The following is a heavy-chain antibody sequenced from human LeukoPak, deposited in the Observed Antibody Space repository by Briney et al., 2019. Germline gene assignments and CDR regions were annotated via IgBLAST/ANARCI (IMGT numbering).Heavy chain of an antibody. D-gene: IGHD1-26*01. Sequence: SETLSLTCAVYGGTFSGIYWSWIPQPPGKGREWRGEINHSESTNYNQPLKSRVTMSVDTSKNQFSLTLNSVTAADSAVYYCAGGLLTWELPRRRWFDPWGQGTLVTVSS. CDR1: GGTFSGIY. J-gene: IGHJ5*02. CDR3: AGGLLTWELPRRRWFDP. CDR2: INHSEST. V-gene: IGHV4-34*01.